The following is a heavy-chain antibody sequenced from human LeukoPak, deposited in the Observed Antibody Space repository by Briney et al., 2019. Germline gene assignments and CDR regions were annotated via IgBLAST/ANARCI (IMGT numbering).Heavy chain of an antibody. J-gene: IGHJ4*02. CDR3: ARDQAAAMAKRFDY. CDR2: IRHDGSET. V-gene: IGHV3-7*01. CDR1: GFPFSSYW. D-gene: IGHD6-13*01. Sequence: GGSLRLSCAASGFPFSSYWMSWVRQAPGKGLEWVANIRHDGSETYYVDSLRGRFTISRDNAKNTLYLQMNSLRAEDTAVYYCARDQAAAMAKRFDYWGQGTLVTVSS.